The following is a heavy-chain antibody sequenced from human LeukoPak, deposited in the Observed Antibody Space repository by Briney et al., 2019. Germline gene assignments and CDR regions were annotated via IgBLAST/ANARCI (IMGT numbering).Heavy chain of an antibody. CDR2: INSDGTST. D-gene: IGHD3-16*01. CDR1: GFTFSSYW. J-gene: IGHJ6*02. V-gene: IGHV3-74*01. Sequence: GGSLRLSCAASGFTFSSYWMHWVRQAPGKGVMWVSRINSDGTSTSYADSVKGRFTISRDNAKNTLYLQMNSLRAEDTAVYYCSLGQAHGMDVWGQGTTVTVSS. CDR3: SLGQAHGMDV.